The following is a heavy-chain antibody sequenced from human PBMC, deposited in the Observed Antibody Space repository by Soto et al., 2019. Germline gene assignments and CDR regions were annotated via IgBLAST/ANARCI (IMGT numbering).Heavy chain of an antibody. CDR1: GFTFSSYA. J-gene: IGHJ6*02. CDR3: AKAGITGTYYYYGMDV. Sequence: GGSLRLSCAASGFTFSSYAMSWVRQAPGKGLEWLSAISGSGGSTYYADSVKGRFTISRDNSKNTLYLQMNSLRAEDTAVYYCAKAGITGTYYYYGMDVWGQGTTVTVSS. D-gene: IGHD1-20*01. V-gene: IGHV3-23*01. CDR2: ISGSGGST.